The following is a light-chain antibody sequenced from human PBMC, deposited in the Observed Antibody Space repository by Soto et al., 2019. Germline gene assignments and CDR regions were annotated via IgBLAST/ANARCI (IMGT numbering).Light chain of an antibody. Sequence: EIVLTPSPANLSLSPVDRATLSCRASQSVRSFLAWYQQKPGQAPRLLIYDASNRATGIPARFSGSGSGTDFTLTISSLEPEDFAVYYCQQRDNWSSVTFGGGTKVDIK. J-gene: IGKJ4*01. V-gene: IGKV3-11*01. CDR2: DAS. CDR3: QQRDNWSSVT. CDR1: QSVRSF.